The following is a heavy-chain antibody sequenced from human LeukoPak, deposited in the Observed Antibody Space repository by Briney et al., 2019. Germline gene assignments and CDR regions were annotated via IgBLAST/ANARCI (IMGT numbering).Heavy chain of an antibody. V-gene: IGHV3-30*02. CDR2: IWYDGTKK. D-gene: IGHD3-22*01. CDR1: GFSLSNYV. CDR3: AKAERYYGSTAYPSWYFDY. J-gene: IGHJ4*02. Sequence: TGGSLRLSCSASGFSLSNYVMHWVRQAPGKGLEGVTYIWYDGTKKYYADSVKGRYTISRDNSENTLNLQMSSLRAEDTAVYYCAKAERYYGSTAYPSWYFDYWGQGTLVTVSS.